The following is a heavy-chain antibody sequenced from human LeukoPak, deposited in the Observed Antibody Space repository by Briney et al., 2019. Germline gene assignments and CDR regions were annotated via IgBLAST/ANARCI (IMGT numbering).Heavy chain of an antibody. D-gene: IGHD3-10*01. CDR1: GFTFGSYG. CDR3: AKEFSSLWFGDQYYFDY. V-gene: IGHV3-30*18. J-gene: IGHJ4*02. CDR2: ISYDGSNK. Sequence: GGSLRLSCAASGFTFGSYGMHWVRQAPGKGLEWVAVISYDGSNKYYADSVKGRFTISRDNSKNTLYLQMNSLRAEDTAVYYCAKEFSSLWFGDQYYFDYWGQGTLVTVSS.